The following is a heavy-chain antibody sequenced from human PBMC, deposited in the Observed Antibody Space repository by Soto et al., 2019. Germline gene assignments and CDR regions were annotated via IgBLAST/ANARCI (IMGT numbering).Heavy chain of an antibody. Sequence: QVQLQESGPGLVKPSQTLSLTCTVSGGSISSGDYYWSWIRQPPGKGLEWIGYIYYSGSTYYNPSRKRRVTISGDTSKNQFSLKLSSVTAADTAVYYCARGLEDFGYYGMDVWGQGTTVTVSS. CDR1: GGSISSGDYY. CDR2: IYYSGST. J-gene: IGHJ6*02. D-gene: IGHD3-10*01. V-gene: IGHV4-30-4*01. CDR3: ARGLEDFGYYGMDV.